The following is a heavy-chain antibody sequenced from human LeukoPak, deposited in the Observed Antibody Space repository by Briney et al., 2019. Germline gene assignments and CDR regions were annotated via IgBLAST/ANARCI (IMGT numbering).Heavy chain of an antibody. J-gene: IGHJ4*02. CDR1: GYTFTGYY. CDR2: MNPNSGNT. D-gene: IGHD2-15*01. V-gene: IGHV1-8*02. Sequence: ASVKVSCKASGYTFTGYYMHWVRQATGQGLEWMGWMNPNSGNTGYAQKFQGRVTMTRNTSISTSYMELSSLRSEDTAVYYCATDLYCSGGSCYDYWGQGTLVTVSS. CDR3: ATDLYCSGGSCYDY.